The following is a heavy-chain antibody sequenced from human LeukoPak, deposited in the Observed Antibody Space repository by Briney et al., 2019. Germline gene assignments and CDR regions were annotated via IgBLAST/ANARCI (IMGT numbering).Heavy chain of an antibody. J-gene: IGHJ4*02. CDR2: ISGSGGST. CDR1: GFTFSSYA. D-gene: IGHD6-19*01. Sequence: GGSLRLSCAASGFTFSSYAMSWVRQAPGKGLEWVSAISGSGGSTYYADSVKGRFTISRDNSKNTLYLQMNSLRAEDTAVFYCAKGPSTVAGTLWDYFDYWGQGTLVTVSS. V-gene: IGHV3-23*01. CDR3: AKGPSTVAGTLWDYFDY.